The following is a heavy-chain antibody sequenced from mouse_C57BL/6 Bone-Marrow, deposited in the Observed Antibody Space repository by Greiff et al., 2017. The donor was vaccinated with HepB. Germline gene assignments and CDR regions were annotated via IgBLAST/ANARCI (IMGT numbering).Heavy chain of an antibody. CDR3: ARYYYYGSSWDY. V-gene: IGHV1-64*01. J-gene: IGHJ2*01. CDR1: GYTFTSYW. Sequence: QVQLKQPGAELVKPGASVKLSCKASGYTFTSYWMHWVKQRPGQGLEWIGMIHPNSGSTNYNEKFKSKATLTVDKSSSTAYMQLSSLTSEDSAVYYCARYYYYGSSWDYWGQGTTLTVSS. D-gene: IGHD1-1*01. CDR2: IHPNSGST.